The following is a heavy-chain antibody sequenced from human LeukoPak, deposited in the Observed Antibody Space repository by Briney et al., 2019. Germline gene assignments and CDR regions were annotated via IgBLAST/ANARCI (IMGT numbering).Heavy chain of an antibody. CDR1: GGTFSSYA. J-gene: IGHJ5*02. D-gene: IGHD6-19*01. V-gene: IGHV1-69*13. Sequence: SVKVSCKASGGTFSSYAISWVRQAPGQGLEWMGGIIPIFGTANYAQKFQGRVTITADESTSTAYMELSSLRSEDTAVYYRAREAYTAVAGTNWFDPWGQGTLVTVSS. CDR2: IIPIFGTA. CDR3: AREAYTAVAGTNWFDP.